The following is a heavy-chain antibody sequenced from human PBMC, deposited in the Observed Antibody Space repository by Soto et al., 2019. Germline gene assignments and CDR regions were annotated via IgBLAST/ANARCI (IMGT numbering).Heavy chain of an antibody. CDR3: ARDPGYSYGVD. J-gene: IGHJ4*02. CDR1: GGSVSSGSYY. CDR2: IYYSGST. V-gene: IGHV4-61*01. D-gene: IGHD5-18*01. Sequence: SETLSLTCTVSGGSVSSGSYYWSWIRQPPGKGLEWIGYIYYSGSTNYNPSLKSRVTISVDTSKNQFSLKLSSVTAADTAVYYCARDPGYSYGVDWGQATLVTVSS.